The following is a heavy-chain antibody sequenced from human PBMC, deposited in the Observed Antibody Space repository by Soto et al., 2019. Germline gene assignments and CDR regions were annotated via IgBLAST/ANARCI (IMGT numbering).Heavy chain of an antibody. CDR1: GFTFSYYY. V-gene: IGHV3-11*01. CDR3: ARGAGSYSGYDYLFDY. J-gene: IGHJ4*02. Sequence: GGSLRLSCAASGFTFSYYYMSWIRQAPGKGLEWVSYIRTSGGTIYYADSVKGRFTISRDNAKNSLFLQMNSLRAEDTAVYYCARGAGSYSGYDYLFDYWGQGTLVTVSS. CDR2: IRTSGGTI. D-gene: IGHD5-12*01.